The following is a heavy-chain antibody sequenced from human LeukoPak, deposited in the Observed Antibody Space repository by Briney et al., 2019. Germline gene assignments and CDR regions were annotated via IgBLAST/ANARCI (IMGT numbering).Heavy chain of an antibody. J-gene: IGHJ4*02. V-gene: IGHV3-30*02. Sequence: GGSLRLFCAASGFTFSSYGMHWVRQAPGKGLEWVAFIRYDGSNKYYADSVKGRFTISRDNSKNTLYLQMNSLRAEDTAVYYCAKERDTAMVTIDYWGQGTLVTVSS. CDR1: GFTFSSYG. CDR2: IRYDGSNK. CDR3: AKERDTAMVTIDY. D-gene: IGHD5-18*01.